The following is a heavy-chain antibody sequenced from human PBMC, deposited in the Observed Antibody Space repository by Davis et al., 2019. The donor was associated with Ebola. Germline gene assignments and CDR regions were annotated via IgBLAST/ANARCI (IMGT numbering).Heavy chain of an antibody. D-gene: IGHD4-17*01. V-gene: IGHV4-59*08. CDR2: IYYSGST. Sequence: PSETLSLTCTVSGGSISSYYWNWIRQPPGKGLEWIGYIYYSGSTNYNPSLKSRVTISVDTSKNQFFLKLSSVTAADTAVYYCARTLYGDYVEGYFDLWGRGTLVTVSS. CDR1: GGSISSYY. J-gene: IGHJ2*01. CDR3: ARTLYGDYVEGYFDL.